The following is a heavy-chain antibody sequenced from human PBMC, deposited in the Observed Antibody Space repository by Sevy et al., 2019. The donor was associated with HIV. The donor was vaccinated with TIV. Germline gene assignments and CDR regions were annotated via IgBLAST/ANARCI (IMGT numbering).Heavy chain of an antibody. CDR1: GFDIRSNY. CDR3: ASEYCSRGSCFFDY. CDR2: IYAGGTQ. V-gene: IGHV3-53*01. Sequence: GGSLRLSCVVSGFDIRSNYMSWVRQAPGKGLEWVSHIYAGGTQYYADSVKGRFTFARDDSKNTVSLQMRSLRVEDSAVYYCASEYCSRGSCFFDYWGQGIQVTVSS. J-gene: IGHJ4*02. D-gene: IGHD2-15*01.